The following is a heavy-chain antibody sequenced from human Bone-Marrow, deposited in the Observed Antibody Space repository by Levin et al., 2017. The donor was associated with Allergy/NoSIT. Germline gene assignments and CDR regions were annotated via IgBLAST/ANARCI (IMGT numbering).Heavy chain of an antibody. J-gene: IGHJ6*03. CDR2: IYYSGST. D-gene: IGHD3-10*01. CDR1: GGSISSYY. Sequence: PSETLSLTCTVSGGSISSYYWSWIRQPPGKGLEWIGYIYYSGSTNYNPSLKSRVTISVDTSKNQFSLKLSSVTAADTAVYYCAREARSGSYYYYYMDVWGKGTTVTVSS. CDR3: AREARSGSYYYYYMDV. V-gene: IGHV4-59*01.